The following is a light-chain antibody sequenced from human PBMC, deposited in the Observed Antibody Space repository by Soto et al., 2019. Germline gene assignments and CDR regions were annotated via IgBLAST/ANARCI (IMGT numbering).Light chain of an antibody. Sequence: QSVLTQPPSASGTPGQRVTISCSGSSSNIGSNTVNWYQQLPGTAPKLLIYSNNQRPSGVPDRFSGSRSGTSASLAISGLQSEYEADYCCAAWDDSLNGWVFGGGTKLTVL. CDR1: SSNIGSNT. CDR3: AAWDDSLNGWV. V-gene: IGLV1-44*01. CDR2: SNN. J-gene: IGLJ3*02.